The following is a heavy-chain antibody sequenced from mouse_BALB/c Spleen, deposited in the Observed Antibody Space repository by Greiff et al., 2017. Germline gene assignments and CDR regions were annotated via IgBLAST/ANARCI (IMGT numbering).Heavy chain of an antibody. CDR1: GFTFSDYY. CDR3: AREPLRGYFDV. V-gene: IGHV5-4*02. J-gene: IGHJ1*01. CDR2: ISDGGSYT. Sequence: EVQRVESGGGLVKPGGSLKLSCAASGFTFSDYYMYWVRQTPEKRLEWVATISDGGSYTYYPDSVKGRFTISRDNAKNNLYLQMSSLKSEDTAMYYCAREPLRGYFDVWGEGTTVTVSS.